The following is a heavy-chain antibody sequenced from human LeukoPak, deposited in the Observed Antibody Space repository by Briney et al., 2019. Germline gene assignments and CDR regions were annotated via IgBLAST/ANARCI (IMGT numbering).Heavy chain of an antibody. CDR2: IRYDGSNK. D-gene: IGHD3-22*01. CDR3: AKDVSSGYSTDIYFDY. CDR1: GFTFSSYG. V-gene: IGHV3-30*02. Sequence: GGSLRLSCAASGFTFSSYGMHWVRQAPGKGLEWVAFIRYDGSNKYYADSVKGRFTISRDNSKNTLCLQMNSLRAEDTAVYYCAKDVSSGYSTDIYFDYWGQGTLVTVSS. J-gene: IGHJ4*02.